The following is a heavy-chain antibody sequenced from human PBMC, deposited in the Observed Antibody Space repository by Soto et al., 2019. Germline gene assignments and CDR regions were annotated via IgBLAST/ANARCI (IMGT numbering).Heavy chain of an antibody. D-gene: IGHD1-1*01. Sequence: PGGSLRLSCAASGFTFSSYGMHWVRQAPGKGLEWVAVIWYDGSNKYYADSVKGRFTISRDNSKNTLYLQMNSLRAEDTAVYYCAREGLAGTQYYFDYWGQGTLVTVSS. CDR1: GFTFSSYG. CDR2: IWYDGSNK. J-gene: IGHJ4*02. V-gene: IGHV3-33*01. CDR3: AREGLAGTQYYFDY.